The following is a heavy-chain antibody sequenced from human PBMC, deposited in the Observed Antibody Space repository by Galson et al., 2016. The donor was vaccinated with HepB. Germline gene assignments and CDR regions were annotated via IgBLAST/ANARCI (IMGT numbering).Heavy chain of an antibody. Sequence: SVKVSCKASGYSFSDYDFAWVRQASGQGLEWMGRMNPSSGNSNFAQRLRGRIRVTSDASINTAYLELSSLTSEDTAVYYCARAIRNQLLSEHWGQGTLVTVSS. V-gene: IGHV1-8*01. D-gene: IGHD6-6*01. J-gene: IGHJ4*02. CDR2: MNPSSGNS. CDR3: ARAIRNQLLSEH. CDR1: GYSFSDYD.